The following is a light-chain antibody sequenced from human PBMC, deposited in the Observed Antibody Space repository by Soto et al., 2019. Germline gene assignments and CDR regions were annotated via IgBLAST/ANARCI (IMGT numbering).Light chain of an antibody. V-gene: IGKV1-27*01. CDR1: QGITDF. CDR2: AAS. CDR3: HKYNSAPFA. J-gene: IGKJ3*01. Sequence: DIQMTQSPSSLSASIGDRVTITCRASQGITDFLAWYQQKPGKVPKLLIYAASTLQSGVPSRFSGSGSGTDFTLTISSLQPEDVATYYCHKYNSAPFAFGPGTKVDI.